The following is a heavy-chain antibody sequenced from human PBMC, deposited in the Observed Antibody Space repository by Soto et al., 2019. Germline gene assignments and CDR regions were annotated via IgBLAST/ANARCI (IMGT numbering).Heavy chain of an antibody. Sequence: PSXTLSLACTVSGGSISSGGYYWTWIRQQPGKVLEWIGYNYYSGITYYNPSLQSRVTISLDTSKNQFSLKLSSVTAADTAVYYCARGSSIAGLYYGMDVWGQGTTVTVSS. J-gene: IGHJ6*02. D-gene: IGHD6-6*01. CDR1: GGSISSGGYY. CDR2: NYYSGIT. CDR3: ARGSSIAGLYYGMDV. V-gene: IGHV4-31*03.